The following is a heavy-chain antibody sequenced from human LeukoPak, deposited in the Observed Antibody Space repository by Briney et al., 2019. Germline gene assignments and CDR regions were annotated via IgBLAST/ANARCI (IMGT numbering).Heavy chain of an antibody. CDR3: ARVNINNWHSCDY. V-gene: IGHV4-4*02. CDR1: GGSIINSNW. J-gene: IGHJ4*02. CDR2: IYHSGSP. Sequence: PSGTLSLTCAVSGGSIINSNWWSWVRQPPGKGLEWIGEIYHSGSPNYNPSLKSRVTISVDKSRNHFSLNLSSVTAADTAVYYCARVNINNWHSCDYWGQGTLVTVSS. D-gene: IGHD1-1*01.